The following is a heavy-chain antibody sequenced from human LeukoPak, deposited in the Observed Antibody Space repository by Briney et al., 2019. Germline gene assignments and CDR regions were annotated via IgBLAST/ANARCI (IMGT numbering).Heavy chain of an antibody. CDR2: ISYDGSYK. CDR1: GLTFSSYS. Sequence: PGGSLRLSCAASGLTFSSYSMTWVRQAPGKGLEWVTVISYDGSYKYYVDSVKGRFTISRDNSKNTLYLQMNSLRDEDTAVYYCAKEDKEYSSTWYNPGDYWGQGTLVTVSS. V-gene: IGHV3-30*18. J-gene: IGHJ4*02. CDR3: AKEDKEYSSTWYNPGDY. D-gene: IGHD1-1*01.